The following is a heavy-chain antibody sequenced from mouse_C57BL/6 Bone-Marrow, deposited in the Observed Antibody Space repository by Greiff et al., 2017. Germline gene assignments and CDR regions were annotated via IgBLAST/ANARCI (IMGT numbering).Heavy chain of an antibody. D-gene: IGHD1-1*01. J-gene: IGHJ1*03. CDR3: ARKYYGPWYFDV. V-gene: IGHV1-82*01. CDR1: GYAFSSSW. Sequence: VQLQQSGPELVKPGASVKISCKASGYAFSSSWMNWVKQRPGKGLEWIGRIYPGAGDTNYNGKFKGKATLTADKSSSTAYMQLSSLTSEDSAVYFCARKYYGPWYFDVWGTGTTVTVSS. CDR2: IYPGAGDT.